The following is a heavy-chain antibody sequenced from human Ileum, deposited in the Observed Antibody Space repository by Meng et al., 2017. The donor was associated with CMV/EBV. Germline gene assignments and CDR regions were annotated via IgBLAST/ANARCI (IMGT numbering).Heavy chain of an antibody. J-gene: IGHJ4*02. CDR1: GFTFSSYA. V-gene: IGHV3-23*01. CDR2: ISGSGGST. D-gene: IGHD6-19*01. Sequence: ELQLFESGGDLVQPGGALRLSCVASGFTFSSYAMTWVRQAPGKGLEWVSAISGSGGSTYYADSVKGRFTISRDNSKNTLYLQMVSLRAEDTAVYYCAKDLGSGWSPGYFDYWGQGTLVTVSS. CDR3: AKDLGSGWSPGYFDY.